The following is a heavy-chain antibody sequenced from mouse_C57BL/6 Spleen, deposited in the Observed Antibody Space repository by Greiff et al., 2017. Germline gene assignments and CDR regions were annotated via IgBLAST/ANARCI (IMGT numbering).Heavy chain of an antibody. Sequence: EVQLQQSGPVLVKPGASVKMSCKASGYTFTDYYMNWVKQSHGKSLEWIGVINPYNGGTSYNQKFKGKATLTVDKSSSTAYMELNSLTSEDSAVYYCARRRGTGYFDYWGQGTTLTVSS. CDR3: ARRRGTGYFDY. CDR2: INPYNGGT. V-gene: IGHV1-19*01. CDR1: GYTFTDYY. J-gene: IGHJ2*01. D-gene: IGHD3-3*01.